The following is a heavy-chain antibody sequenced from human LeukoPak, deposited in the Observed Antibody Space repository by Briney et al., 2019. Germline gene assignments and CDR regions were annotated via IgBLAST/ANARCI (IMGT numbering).Heavy chain of an antibody. J-gene: IGHJ4*02. CDR1: GGSISSYY. D-gene: IGHD1-26*01. CDR3: ATISGSFEYLDY. CDR2: IYYSGST. Sequence: PSETLSLTCTVSGGSISSYYWSWIRQPPGKGLEWIGYIYYSGSTNYNPSLKSRVTISVDTSKNQFSLKLSSVTAADTAAYYCATISGSFEYLDYWGQGTLVTVSS. V-gene: IGHV4-59*01.